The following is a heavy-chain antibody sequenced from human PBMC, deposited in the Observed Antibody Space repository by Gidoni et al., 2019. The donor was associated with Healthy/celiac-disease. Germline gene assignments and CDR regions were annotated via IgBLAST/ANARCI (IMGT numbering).Heavy chain of an antibody. Sequence: QVQLQESGPGLVKPSETLSLTCTVSGGSISSYYWSWIRQPPGKGLEWIGYIYYSGSTNYNPSLKSRVTISVDTSKNQFSLKLSSVTAADTAVYYCARTPVVAASLQRLYYYYYGMDVWGQGTTVTVSS. D-gene: IGHD2-15*01. V-gene: IGHV4-59*01. CDR1: GGSISSYY. CDR3: ARTPVVAASLQRLYYYYYGMDV. J-gene: IGHJ6*02. CDR2: IYYSGST.